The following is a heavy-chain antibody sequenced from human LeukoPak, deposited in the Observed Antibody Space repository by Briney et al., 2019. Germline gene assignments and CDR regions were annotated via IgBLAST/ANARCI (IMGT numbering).Heavy chain of an antibody. Sequence: ASVKVSCKASGYTFTGYYMHWVRQAPGQGLEWMGWINPNSGGTNYAQKFQGRVTMTRDTSISTAYMELSRLRSDDTAVYYCARDTYYYGSGHYYYYYYYMDVWGKGTTVTISS. V-gene: IGHV1-2*02. CDR2: INPNSGGT. D-gene: IGHD3-10*01. J-gene: IGHJ6*03. CDR1: GYTFTGYY. CDR3: ARDTYYYGSGHYYYYYYYMDV.